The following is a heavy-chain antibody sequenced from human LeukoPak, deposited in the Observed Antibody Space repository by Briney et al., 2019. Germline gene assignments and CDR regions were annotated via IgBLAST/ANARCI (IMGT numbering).Heavy chain of an antibody. V-gene: IGHV3-48*03. CDR1: GFTFSSYE. D-gene: IGHD3-16*01. CDR3: ARGSLGDYFDY. J-gene: IGHJ4*02. Sequence: PGGALRLSCAASGFTFSSYEMSWVRQAPGKGVEWVSYISSSGSTVYYADSVKGRFTISRDNAKNSLYLQMNSLRAEATAVCYCARGSLGDYFDYWGQGTLDTVSS. CDR2: ISSSGSTV.